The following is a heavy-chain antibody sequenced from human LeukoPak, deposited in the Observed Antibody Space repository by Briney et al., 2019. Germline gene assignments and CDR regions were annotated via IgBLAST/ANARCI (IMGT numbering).Heavy chain of an antibody. CDR1: GFTFSSYW. Sequence: GGSLRLSCAASGFTFSSYWMSWVRQAPGKGLEWVANIKQDGSEKYYVDSVKGRFTISRDDAKNSLYLQMNSLRAEDTAVYYCARRKGYCSSTSCYSYYYYYMDVWGKGTTVTVSS. D-gene: IGHD2-2*02. J-gene: IGHJ6*03. CDR3: ARRKGYCSSTSCYSYYYYYMDV. V-gene: IGHV3-7*01. CDR2: IKQDGSEK.